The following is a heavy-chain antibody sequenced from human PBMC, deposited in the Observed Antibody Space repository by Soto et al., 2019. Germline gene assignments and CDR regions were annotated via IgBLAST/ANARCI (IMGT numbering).Heavy chain of an antibody. J-gene: IGHJ4*01. V-gene: IGHV1-18*04. CDR3: ARDHCRSTSCSTAVDY. CDR2: ISAYNGNT. CDR1: GYTFTSYG. Sequence: ASVKFSCKASGYTFTSYGISWVRQAPGQGLECMGWISAYNGNTNYAQKLQGRVTMTTXTXXSXXXMXLRXLRSDDTAVYYCARDHCRSTSCSTAVDYWGQ. D-gene: IGHD2-2*02.